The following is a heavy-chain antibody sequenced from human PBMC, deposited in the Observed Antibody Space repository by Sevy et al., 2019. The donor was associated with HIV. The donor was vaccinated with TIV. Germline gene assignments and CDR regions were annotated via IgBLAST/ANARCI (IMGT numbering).Heavy chain of an antibody. J-gene: IGHJ5*02. V-gene: IGHV4-39*01. CDR2: IYYSGGP. CDR3: AGMEVGGYDLLTGRSTGWFDP. Sequence: SETLSLTCTVSGGSISSSNYYWGWIRQPPGKGLEWIGSIYYSGGPYYNPSLKSRVTISVDTSKNQFFLNLSSVTAPDTAVYYCAGMEVGGYDLLTGRSTGWFDPWGQGTLVTVSS. D-gene: IGHD3-9*01. CDR1: GGSISSSNYY.